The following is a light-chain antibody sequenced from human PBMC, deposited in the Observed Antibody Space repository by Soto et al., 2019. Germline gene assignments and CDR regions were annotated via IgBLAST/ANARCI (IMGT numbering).Light chain of an antibody. V-gene: IGKV3-15*01. CDR1: QSVSDN. CDR2: VAS. J-gene: IGKJ2*01. Sequence: EIVMTQSPATLSVSPGERATLSCRASQSVSDNLALYQHKPGQAPRLLIYVASTRATGIPARFSGSGSGTDVTLTISSLQSEDFVVYYCQQYNNWPYTFGQGTKVDIK. CDR3: QQYNNWPYT.